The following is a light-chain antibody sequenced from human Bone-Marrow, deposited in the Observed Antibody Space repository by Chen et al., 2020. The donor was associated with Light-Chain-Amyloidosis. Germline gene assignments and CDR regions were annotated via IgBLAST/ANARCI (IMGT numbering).Light chain of an antibody. J-gene: IGKJ4*01. CDR3: QQYGTSPLI. CDR2: GSS. CDR1: QTISSNY. V-gene: IGKV3-20*01. Sequence: EIVLTQSPGTLSLSPGEGADLSCRDSQTISSNYLTWYQQKFGQAPRLLIYGSSSRATGIPDRFTGSGSGTDFTLTINRLEPEDFAMYYCQQYGTSPLIFGGGTKVEIK.